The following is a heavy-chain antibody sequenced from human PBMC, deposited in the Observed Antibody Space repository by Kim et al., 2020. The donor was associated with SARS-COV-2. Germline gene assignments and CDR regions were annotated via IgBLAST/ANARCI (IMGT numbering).Heavy chain of an antibody. CDR2: ISWNSGSI. CDR1: GFTFDDYA. J-gene: IGHJ4*02. Sequence: GGSLRLSCAASGFTFDDYAMHWVRQAPGKGLEWVSGISWNSGSIGFADSVRGRFTISIDNAKNSLYLQMNSLRAEDTALYYCAKGRQYYYDSSGYFFDYWGQGTLVTVSS. V-gene: IGHV3-9*01. CDR3: AKGRQYYYDSSGYFFDY. D-gene: IGHD3-22*01.